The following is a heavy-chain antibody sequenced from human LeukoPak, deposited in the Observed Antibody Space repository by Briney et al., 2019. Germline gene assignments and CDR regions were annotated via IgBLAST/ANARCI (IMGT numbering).Heavy chain of an antibody. J-gene: IGHJ6*03. CDR3: ARGVGDCSSTSCYLHYYYYYMDV. Sequence: ASVKVSCKASGYTFTSYDINWVRQATGQGLEWMGWMNPNSGNTGYAQKFQGRVTITRNTSISTAYMEMSSLRSEDTAVYYCARGVGDCSSTSCYLHYYYYYMDVWGKGTTVTVSS. V-gene: IGHV1-8*03. CDR1: GYTFTSYD. D-gene: IGHD2-2*01. CDR2: MNPNSGNT.